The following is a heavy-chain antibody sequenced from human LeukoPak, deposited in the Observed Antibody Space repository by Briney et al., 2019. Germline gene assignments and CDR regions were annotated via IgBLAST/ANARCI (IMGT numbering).Heavy chain of an antibody. D-gene: IGHD2-2*01. V-gene: IGHV3-33*01. J-gene: IGHJ6*02. CDR3: AGGVPAYYYYGMDV. Sequence: GRSLRLSCAASGFTFSSYGMHWVRQAPGKGLEWVAVIWYDGSNKYYADSVKGRFTISRDNSKNTLYLQMNSLRAEDMAVYYCAGGVPAYYYYGMDVWGQGTTVTVSS. CDR1: GFTFSSYG. CDR2: IWYDGSNK.